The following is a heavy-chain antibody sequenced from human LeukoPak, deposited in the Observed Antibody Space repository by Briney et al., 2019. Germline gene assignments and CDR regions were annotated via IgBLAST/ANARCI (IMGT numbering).Heavy chain of an antibody. J-gene: IGHJ4*02. CDR3: ARDAPLGQLWLPYFDY. CDR2: ISSSHTI. Sequence: PGGSLRLSCAASGFTFSSYEMNWVRQAPGKGLEWVSYISSSHTIYYADSVKGRFTISRDNAKNSLYLQMNSLRAEDTAVYYCARDAPLGQLWLPYFDYWGQGTLVTVSS. V-gene: IGHV3-48*03. CDR1: GFTFSSYE. D-gene: IGHD5-18*01.